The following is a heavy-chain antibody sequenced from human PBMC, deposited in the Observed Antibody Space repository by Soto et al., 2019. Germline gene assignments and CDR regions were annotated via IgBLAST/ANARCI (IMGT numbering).Heavy chain of an antibody. CDR2: IYPGDSDT. Sequence: GESLKISCKGSGYTFTSYWIGWVRQMPGKGLEWMGIIYPGDSDTRYSPSFQGQVTISADKSISTAYLQWSSLKASDTAIYYCARHDSPSVIYYYYGMEVWGQGTTVTLSS. V-gene: IGHV5-51*01. J-gene: IGHJ6*02. CDR3: ARHDSPSVIYYYYGMEV. CDR1: GYTFTSYW. D-gene: IGHD2-15*01.